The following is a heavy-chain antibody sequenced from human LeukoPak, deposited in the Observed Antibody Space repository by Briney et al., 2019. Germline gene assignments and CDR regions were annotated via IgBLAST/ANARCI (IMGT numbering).Heavy chain of an antibody. J-gene: IGHJ4*02. V-gene: IGHV3-48*03. CDR2: IGTGGQTK. CDR3: SRNGAAYSFDY. Sequence: GGSLRLSCAASGFTFSGYWMGWVRQAPGQGLEWVSSIGTGGQTKYYVDSVKGRFTISRDNARKSLYLQMNSLRAEDTAVYYCSRNGAAYSFDYWGQGTLVTVSS. D-gene: IGHD5-18*01. CDR1: GFTFSGYW.